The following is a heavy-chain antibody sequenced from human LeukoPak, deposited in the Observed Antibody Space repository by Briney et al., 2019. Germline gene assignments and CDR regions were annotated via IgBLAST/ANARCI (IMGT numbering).Heavy chain of an antibody. CDR1: GFTFSNYG. CDR3: ARVNLNSSTWFNFDY. D-gene: IGHD6-13*01. Sequence: PGRSLELSCVASGFTFSNYGMHWVRQAPGKGLEWVAVIWYDGSNKYYADSVKGRFTISRDNSKNTLYLQLNSLRAEDTAVYYCARVNLNSSTWFNFDYWGQGTLVTVSS. V-gene: IGHV3-33*01. J-gene: IGHJ4*02. CDR2: IWYDGSNK.